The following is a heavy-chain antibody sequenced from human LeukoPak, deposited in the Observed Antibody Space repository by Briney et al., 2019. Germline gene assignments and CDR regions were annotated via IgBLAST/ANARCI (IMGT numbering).Heavy chain of an antibody. D-gene: IGHD6-19*01. J-gene: IGHJ4*02. CDR2: IYYSGST. Sequence: SETLSLTCTVSGGSISSYYWSWIRQPPGKGLEWIGYIYYSGSTNYNPSLKSRVTISVDTSKNQFSLKLSSVTAADTAVYYCARRGDSSGWSDYYFDYWGQGTLVTVSS. V-gene: IGHV4-59*12. CDR1: GGSISSYY. CDR3: ARRGDSSGWSDYYFDY.